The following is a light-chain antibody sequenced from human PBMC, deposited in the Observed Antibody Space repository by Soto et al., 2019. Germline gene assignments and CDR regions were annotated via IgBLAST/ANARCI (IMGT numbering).Light chain of an antibody. CDR1: SSDVGSYNY. CDR2: EVS. Sequence: QAASVSGSPGQSITISCTGTSSDVGSYNYVSWYQQHPGKAPKLMIYEVSNRPSGVSNRFSGSKSGNTASLTISGLQAEDEADYYCSSYTSSSTPVVFGGGTKLTVL. V-gene: IGLV2-14*01. J-gene: IGLJ2*01. CDR3: SSYTSSSTPVV.